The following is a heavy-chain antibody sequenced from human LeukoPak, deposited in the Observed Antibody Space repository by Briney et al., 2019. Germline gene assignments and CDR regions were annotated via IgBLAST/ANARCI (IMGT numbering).Heavy chain of an antibody. CDR2: TYYRSKWYN. D-gene: IGHD2-15*01. Sequence: SQTLSLTCAISGDSVSSNSAAWNWIRQSPSRGLEWLGRTYYRSKWYNDYAVSVKSRITINPDTSKNQFSLRLSSVTAADTAVYYCARDLGQVATSMVADYGLDVWGRGTTVTVSS. V-gene: IGHV6-1*01. J-gene: IGHJ6*02. CDR1: GDSVSSNSAA. CDR3: ARDLGQVATSMVADYGLDV.